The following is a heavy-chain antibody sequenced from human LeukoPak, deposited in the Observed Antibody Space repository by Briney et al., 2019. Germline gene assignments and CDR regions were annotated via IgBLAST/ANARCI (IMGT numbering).Heavy chain of an antibody. CDR2: IKQDGREK. CDR3: ARLTAKPHNWNGEN. V-gene: IGHV3-7*01. CDR1: GFTFSSYW. Sequence: GGSLRLSCAASGFTFSSYWMSWVRQAPGKGLEWVANIKQDGREKYYVDSVKGRFTISRDNAKNSLYLQMNSLRAEDTAVYYCARLTAKPHNWNGENWGQGTLVSVSS. D-gene: IGHD1-20*01. J-gene: IGHJ4*02.